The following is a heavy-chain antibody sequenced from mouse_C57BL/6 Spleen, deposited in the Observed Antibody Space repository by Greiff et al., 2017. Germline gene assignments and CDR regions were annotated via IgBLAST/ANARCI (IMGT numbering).Heavy chain of an antibody. Sequence: EVKLVESGEGLVKPGGSLKLSCAASGFTFSSYAMSWVRQTPEKRLEWVAYISSGGDYIYYADTVKGRFTISRDNARHTLYLQMSSLKSEDTAMYYCTRDNYGSSPFYWYFDVWGTGTTVTVSS. CDR1: GFTFSSYA. CDR3: TRDNYGSSPFYWYFDV. D-gene: IGHD1-1*01. CDR2: ISSGGDYI. J-gene: IGHJ1*03. V-gene: IGHV5-9-1*02.